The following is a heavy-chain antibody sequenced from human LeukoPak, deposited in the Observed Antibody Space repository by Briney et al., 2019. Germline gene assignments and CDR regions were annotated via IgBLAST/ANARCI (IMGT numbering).Heavy chain of an antibody. CDR1: GGSISNYY. D-gene: IGHD6-19*01. CDR2: IHYSGST. J-gene: IGHJ4*02. V-gene: IGHV4-59*01. CDR3: ARVRLSGWYYFDY. Sequence: SETLSLTCIVSGGSISNYYWSWIRQPPGKGLEWIGYIHYSGSTNYNPSLKSRVTISVDTSKNQCSLKLKSVTAADTAVYYCARVRLSGWYYFDYWGQGTLVTVSS.